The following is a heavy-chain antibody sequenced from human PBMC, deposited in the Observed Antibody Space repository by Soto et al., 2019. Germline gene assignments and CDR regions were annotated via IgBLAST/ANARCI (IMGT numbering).Heavy chain of an antibody. J-gene: IGHJ3*02. V-gene: IGHV1-18*04. CDR1: GYTFTSYG. CDR2: IRAYNGNT. CDR3: ARVCSSTSCYTVWDAFDI. D-gene: IGHD2-2*02. Sequence: ASVKVSCKASGYTFTSYGISWVRQAPGQGLEWMGWIRAYNGNTNYAQKLQGRVTMTTDTSTSTAYMELRSLRSDDTAVYYCARVCSSTSCYTVWDAFDIWGQGTMVTVSS.